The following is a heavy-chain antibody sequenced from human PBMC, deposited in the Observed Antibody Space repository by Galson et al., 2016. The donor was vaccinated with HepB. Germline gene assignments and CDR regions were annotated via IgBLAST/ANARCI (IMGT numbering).Heavy chain of an antibody. V-gene: IGHV6-1*01. CDR1: GDSVYNNGAA. Sequence: CAISGDSVYNNGAAWVWIRQSPSRGLEWLGRTFYRSTWENHYAGSVINRITISPDTSRNQFSLHLHSLTPEDTAVYYCARAVMLGRGMDCWGQGTTVTVSS. CDR2: TFYRSTWEN. CDR3: ARAVMLGRGMDC. J-gene: IGHJ6*02. D-gene: IGHD3-10*01.